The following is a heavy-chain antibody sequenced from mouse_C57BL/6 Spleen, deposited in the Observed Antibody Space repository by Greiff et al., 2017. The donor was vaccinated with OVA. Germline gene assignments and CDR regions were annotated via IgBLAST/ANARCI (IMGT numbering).Heavy chain of an antibody. J-gene: IGHJ4*01. D-gene: IGHD1-3*01. Sequence: EVHLVESGGGLVQPKGSLKLSCAASGFSFNTYAMNWVRQAPGKGLEWVARIRSKSNNYATYYADSVKDRFTISRDDSESMLDLQRNNVKTEETAREEGGRRGKEGDDAMEEWGKGNSVT. CDR1: GFSFNTYA. CDR2: IRSKSNNYAT. V-gene: IGHV10-1*01. CDR3: GRRGKEGDDAMEE.